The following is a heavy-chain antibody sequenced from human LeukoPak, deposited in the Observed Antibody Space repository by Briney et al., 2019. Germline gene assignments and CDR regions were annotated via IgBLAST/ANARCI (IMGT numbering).Heavy chain of an antibody. CDR3: ARGGYCSGGSCYHSNWFDP. J-gene: IGHJ5*02. D-gene: IGHD2-15*01. CDR1: GVSFSGYY. CDR2: INHSGST. V-gene: IGHV4-34*01. Sequence: SETLSLTCAVYGVSFSGYYWSWIRQPPGKGLEWIGEINHSGSTNYNPSLKSRVTISVDRSKNQFSLKLSSVTAADTAVYYCARGGYCSGGSCYHSNWFDPWGQGTLVTVSS.